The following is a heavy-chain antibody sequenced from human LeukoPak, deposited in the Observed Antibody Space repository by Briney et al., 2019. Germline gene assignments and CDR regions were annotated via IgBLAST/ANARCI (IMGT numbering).Heavy chain of an antibody. CDR2: IYYSGST. J-gene: IGHJ4*02. V-gene: IGHV4-59*01. Sequence: PSETLSLTCTVSGDSISSYYWSWIRQPPGKGLEWIGYIYYSGSTNYNPSLKSRVTISVDTSKNQFSLKLSSVTAADTAVYYCARGSIFDILTGYSPRPFDYWGQGTLVTVSS. CDR3: ARGSIFDILTGYSPRPFDY. CDR1: GDSISSYY. D-gene: IGHD3-9*01.